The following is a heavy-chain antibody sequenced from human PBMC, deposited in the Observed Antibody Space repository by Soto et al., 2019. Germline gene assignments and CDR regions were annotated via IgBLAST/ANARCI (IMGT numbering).Heavy chain of an antibody. CDR3: ATTTQGVYSSSPVSYMDV. D-gene: IGHD6-13*01. CDR1: GYTLTELS. Sequence: ASVKVSCKVSGYTLTELSMHWVRQAPGKGLEWMGGFDPEDGETIYAQKFQGGVTMTEDTSTDTAYMELSSLRSEDTAVYYCATTTQGVYSSSPVSYMDVWGKGTTVTVSS. V-gene: IGHV1-24*01. J-gene: IGHJ6*03. CDR2: FDPEDGET.